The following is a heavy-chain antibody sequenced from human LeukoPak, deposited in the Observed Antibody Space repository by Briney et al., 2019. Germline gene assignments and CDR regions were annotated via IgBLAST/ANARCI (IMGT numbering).Heavy chain of an antibody. Sequence: GGSLRLSCAASGFTLSSYAMNWVRQAPGKGLEWVSAISGSGGSTYYADSVKGRFTISRDNSENTLYLQMNSLRAEDTAVYYCAKPLYNWNYYPVDYWGQGTLVTVSS. V-gene: IGHV3-23*01. CDR2: ISGSGGST. J-gene: IGHJ4*02. CDR3: AKPLYNWNYYPVDY. CDR1: GFTLSSYA. D-gene: IGHD1-7*01.